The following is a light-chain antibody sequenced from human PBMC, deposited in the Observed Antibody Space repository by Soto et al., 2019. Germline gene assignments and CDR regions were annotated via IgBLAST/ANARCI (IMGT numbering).Light chain of an antibody. CDR1: QGISSY. V-gene: IGKV1-8*01. CDR2: AAS. Sequence: AIRMTQSPSSFSASTGDRVTITCRASQGISSYLAWYQQKPGKAPKLLIYAASTLQSGVPSRFSGSGSGTDFTLTISCLQSEDFATYYCQRYYSYPLTFVGGTQVDIK. CDR3: QRYYSYPLT. J-gene: IGKJ4*01.